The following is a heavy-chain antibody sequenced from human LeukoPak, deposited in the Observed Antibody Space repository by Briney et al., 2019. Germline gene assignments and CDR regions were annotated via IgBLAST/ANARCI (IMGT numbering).Heavy chain of an antibody. D-gene: IGHD3-10*01. J-gene: IGHJ5*02. V-gene: IGHV4-34*01. Sequence: SETLSLTCAVYGGSFSGYYWGWIRQPPGKGLEWIGEINHSGSTNYNPSLKSRVTISVDTSKNQFSLKLSSVTAADTAVYYCARGYRVRRKRQALCWFDPWGQGTLVTVSS. CDR2: INHSGST. CDR1: GGSFSGYY. CDR3: ARGYRVRRKRQALCWFDP.